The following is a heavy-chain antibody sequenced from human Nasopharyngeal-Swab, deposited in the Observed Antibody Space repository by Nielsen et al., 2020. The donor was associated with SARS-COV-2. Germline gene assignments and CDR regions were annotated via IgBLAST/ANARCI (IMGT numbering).Heavy chain of an antibody. CDR1: GDSIRSITYY. Sequence: GSLRLSCTVSGDSIRSITYYWVWIRQPPGTGLEWIGSINYSGNNYYNPSLKSRVTMSVDTSKNQFSLKLNSVTATDTAVYYCARHGGFGEANWFDPWGQGTLVTVSS. J-gene: IGHJ5*02. D-gene: IGHD3-10*01. V-gene: IGHV4-39*01. CDR2: INYSGNN. CDR3: ARHGGFGEANWFDP.